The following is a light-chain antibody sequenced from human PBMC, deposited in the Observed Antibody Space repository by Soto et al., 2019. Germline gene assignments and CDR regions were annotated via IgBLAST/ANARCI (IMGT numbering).Light chain of an antibody. CDR2: VAS. CDR3: QQYGSSPLT. V-gene: IGKV3-20*01. CDR1: QSVSRSY. J-gene: IGKJ4*01. Sequence: EIVLTQSPGTLSLSPGERATLSCRASQSVSRSYLAWYQQKPGQAPRLLIYVASSRATGIPDRFSGSGSGTDFTLTIRRLEPEDFAVYYCQQYGSSPLTFGGRTKVDIK.